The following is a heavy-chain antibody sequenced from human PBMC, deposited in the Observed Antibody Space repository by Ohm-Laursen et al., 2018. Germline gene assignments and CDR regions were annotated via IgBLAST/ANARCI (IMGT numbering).Heavy chain of an antibody. Sequence: GASVKVSCKASGYTFTSYHIHWARQAPGQGLEWMGIVNPGGVSTTYAQKFQGRVTMTRDTSTTTVYMELSSLRSEDTAVYFCAKIPRATSGDSWGQGTLVTVSS. D-gene: IGHD2-21*01. V-gene: IGHV1-46*01. CDR1: GYTFTSYH. J-gene: IGHJ4*02. CDR2: VNPGGVST. CDR3: AKIPRATSGDS.